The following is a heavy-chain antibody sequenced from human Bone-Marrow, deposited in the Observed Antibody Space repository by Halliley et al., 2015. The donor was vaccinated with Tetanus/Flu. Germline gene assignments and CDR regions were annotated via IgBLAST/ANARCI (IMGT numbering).Heavy chain of an antibody. Sequence: GKGLEWIGFVYYTGSTNSNPSLKSRVTISVDTPKNQFSLKMSSVTAADTAAYYYARGTAMDVWGQGTTVSVSS. CDR2: VYYTGST. V-gene: IGHV4-59*01. J-gene: IGHJ6*02. CDR3: ARGTAMDV.